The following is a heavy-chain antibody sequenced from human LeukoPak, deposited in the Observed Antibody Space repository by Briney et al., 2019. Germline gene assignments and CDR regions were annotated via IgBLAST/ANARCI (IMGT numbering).Heavy chain of an antibody. CDR1: GYSFTSHY. V-gene: IGHV1-69*06. CDR2: IIPIFGTA. J-gene: IGHJ6*03. CDR3: ARGGIHSSSWYWEYYYYMDV. Sequence: SVKVSCKASGYSFTSHYMHWVRQAPGQGLEWMGGIIPIFGTANYAQKFQGRVTITADKSTSTAYMELSSLRSEDTAVYYCARGGIHSSSWYWEYYYYMDVWGKGTTVTVSS. D-gene: IGHD6-13*01.